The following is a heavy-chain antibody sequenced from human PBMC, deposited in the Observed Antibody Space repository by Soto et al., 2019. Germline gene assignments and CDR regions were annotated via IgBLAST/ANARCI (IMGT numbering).Heavy chain of an antibody. CDR3: TSSLEWLLSFDY. D-gene: IGHD3-3*01. Sequence: SETLSLTCTVSGGSISSYYWSWIRQPPGKGLEWIGYIYYSGSTNYNPSLKSRVTISVDTSKNQFSLKLSSVTAADTAVYYCTSSLEWLLSFDYWGQGTLVTVSS. J-gene: IGHJ4*02. CDR1: GGSISSYY. CDR2: IYYSGST. V-gene: IGHV4-59*01.